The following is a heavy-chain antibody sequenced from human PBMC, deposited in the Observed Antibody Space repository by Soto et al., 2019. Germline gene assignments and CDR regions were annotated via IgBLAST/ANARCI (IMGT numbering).Heavy chain of an antibody. CDR1: GGTFSSYA. Sequence: QVQLVQSGAEVKKPGSSVKVSCKASGGTFSSYAISWVRQAPGQGLEWMGGIIPIFGTANYAQKFQGRVTITADESTSTAYMELSSLRSEDTAVYYCARVDAGSGSYYNGPGYYYYYGMDVWGQGTTVTVSS. D-gene: IGHD3-10*01. V-gene: IGHV1-69*01. CDR2: IIPIFGTA. CDR3: ARVDAGSGSYYNGPGYYYYYGMDV. J-gene: IGHJ6*02.